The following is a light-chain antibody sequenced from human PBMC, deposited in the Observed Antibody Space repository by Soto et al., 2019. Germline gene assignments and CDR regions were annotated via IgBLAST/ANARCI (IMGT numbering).Light chain of an antibody. CDR2: DAS. Sequence: FVLPQSPGTLSLSPGERPTLSCGASQSVSSSYLAWYQQKPGQAPRLLIYDASNRATGIPDRFSGSGSGTDFTLTIRSLESEDFAVYHCRQSSNWPPGSTSGEGARPEIK. J-gene: IGKJ5*01. CDR1: QSVSSSY. V-gene: IGKV3D-20*02. CDR3: RQSSNWPPGST.